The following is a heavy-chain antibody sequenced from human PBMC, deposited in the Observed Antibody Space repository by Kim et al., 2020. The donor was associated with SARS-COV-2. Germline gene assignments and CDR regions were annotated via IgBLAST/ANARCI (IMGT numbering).Heavy chain of an antibody. V-gene: IGHV3-NL1*01. J-gene: IGHJ4*02. CDR2: ICWGGARK. Sequence: GGSLRLSCAASGFTFSSYAMRWVRQAPGKGLDWVSAICWGGARKYYADSVKGRFTISRDNSKNTLYLQMNSLRAEDTAVYYCAKASGNDYGDGLDYWGQG. CDR1: GFTFSSYA. CDR3: AKASGNDYGDGLDY. D-gene: IGHD4-17*01.